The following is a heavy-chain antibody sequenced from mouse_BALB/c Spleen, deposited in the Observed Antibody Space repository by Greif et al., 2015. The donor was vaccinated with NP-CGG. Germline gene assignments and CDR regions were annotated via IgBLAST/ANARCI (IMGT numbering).Heavy chain of an antibody. V-gene: IGHV5-9-3*01. J-gene: IGHJ2*01. D-gene: IGHD2-4*01. Sequence: EVKLVESGGGLVKPGGSLKLSCAASGFTFSSYAMSWVRQTPGKRLEWVATISSGGSYTYYPDSVKGRFTISRDNAKNPLYLQMSSLRSEDTAMYYCARQSGSTMITTFDYWGQGTTLTVSS. CDR1: GFTFSSYA. CDR2: ISSGGSYT. CDR3: ARQSGSTMITTFDY.